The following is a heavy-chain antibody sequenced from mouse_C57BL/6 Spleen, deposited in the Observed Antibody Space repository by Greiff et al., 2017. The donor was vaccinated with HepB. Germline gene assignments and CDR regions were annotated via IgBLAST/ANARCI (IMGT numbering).Heavy chain of an antibody. V-gene: IGHV1-50*01. CDR3: ARGGWAGYFGC. Sequence: QVQLQHSGAELVKPGASVKLSCKASGYTFTSYWMQWVKQRPGQGLEWIGEIDPSDSYTNYNQKFKGKATLTVATSSSTAYMQLSSLTSEDSAVYYCARGGWAGYFGCWGQGTTLTVSS. CDR2: IDPSDSYT. D-gene: IGHD3-3*01. CDR1: GYTFTSYW. J-gene: IGHJ2*01.